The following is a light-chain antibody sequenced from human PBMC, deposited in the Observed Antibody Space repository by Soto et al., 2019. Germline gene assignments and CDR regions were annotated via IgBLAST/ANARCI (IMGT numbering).Light chain of an antibody. CDR1: SGSIASNY. CDR3: QSYDGSNHVV. J-gene: IGLJ2*01. V-gene: IGLV6-57*04. Sequence: NFMLTQPHSVSESPGKTVTISCTRSSGSIASNYVQWYQQRPGSAPTTVIYEDNQRPSGVPNRFSGSIDSSSNSASLTISGLNTEDEADYYCQSYDGSNHVVFGGGTKVTVL. CDR2: EDN.